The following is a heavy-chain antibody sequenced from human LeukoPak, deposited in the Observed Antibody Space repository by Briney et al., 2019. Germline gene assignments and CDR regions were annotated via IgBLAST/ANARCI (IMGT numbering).Heavy chain of an antibody. CDR2: IKQDGSEK. V-gene: IGHV3-7*01. D-gene: IGHD2-15*01. J-gene: IGHJ3*02. Sequence: GGSLRLSCAASGFTFSSYWMSWVRQAPGKGLEWVANIKQDGSEKYYVDSVKGRFTISRDNAKNSLYLQMNSLRAEDTAVYYCARLRVVLAAYDAFDIWGQGTMVTVSS. CDR3: ARLRVVLAAYDAFDI. CDR1: GFTFSSYW.